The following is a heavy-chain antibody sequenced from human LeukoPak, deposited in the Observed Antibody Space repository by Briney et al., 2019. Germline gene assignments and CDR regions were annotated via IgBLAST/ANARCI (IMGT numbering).Heavy chain of an antibody. CDR2: IKSKTGGGTT. CDR3: TTDLSIAAAGTGGAFDI. CDR1: GFTFSNAW. V-gene: IGHV3-15*01. J-gene: IGHJ3*02. D-gene: IGHD6-13*01. Sequence: GGSLRLSCAASGFTFSNAWMSWVRQAPGKGLEWVGRIKSKTGGGTTDYAAPVKGRFTISRDDSKNTLYLQMNSLKTEDTAVYYCTTDLSIAAAGTGGAFDIWGQGTMVTVSS.